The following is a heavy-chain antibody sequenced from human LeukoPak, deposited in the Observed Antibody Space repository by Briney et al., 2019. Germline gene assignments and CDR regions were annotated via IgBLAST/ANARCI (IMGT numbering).Heavy chain of an antibody. CDR3: ARDSKWLGSPGAFDI. V-gene: IGHV3-21*01. CDR2: ISSSSSYI. D-gene: IGHD6-19*01. Sequence: GGSLRLSCAASGFTFSSYAMSWVRQAPGKGLEWVSSISSSSSYIYYADSVKGRFTISRDNAKNSLYLQMNSLRAEDTAVYYCARDSKWLGSPGAFDIWGQGTMVTVSS. J-gene: IGHJ3*02. CDR1: GFTFSSYA.